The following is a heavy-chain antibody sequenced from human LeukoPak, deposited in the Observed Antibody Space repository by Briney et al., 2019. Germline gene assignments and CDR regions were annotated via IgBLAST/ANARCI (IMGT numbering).Heavy chain of an antibody. D-gene: IGHD5-18*01. J-gene: IGHJ4*02. CDR1: GYTFTSYD. Sequence: ASVKVSCKASGYTFTSYDINWVRQATGQGLEWMGWMNPNSGNTGYAQKLQGRVTMTTDTSTSTAYMELRSLRSDDTAVYYRARDRIQLWLGRIGGLDYWGQGTLVTVSS. CDR3: ARDRIQLWLGRIGGLDY. CDR2: MNPNSGNT. V-gene: IGHV1-8*01.